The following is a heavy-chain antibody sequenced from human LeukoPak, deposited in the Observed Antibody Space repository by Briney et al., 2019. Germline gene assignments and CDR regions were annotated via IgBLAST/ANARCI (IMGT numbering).Heavy chain of an antibody. CDR2: IYYSGST. V-gene: IGHV4-31*03. CDR1: GGSISSGGYY. D-gene: IGHD3-3*01. CDR3: ARGPLYYDFWSGYWRASLGMDV. Sequence: PSETLSLTCTVSGGSISSGGYYWSWIRQHPGKGLEWIGYIYYSGSTYYNPSLKSRVTISVDTSKNQFSLKLSSVTAADTAVYYCARGPLYYDFWSGYWRASLGMDVWGQGTTVTVSS. J-gene: IGHJ6*02.